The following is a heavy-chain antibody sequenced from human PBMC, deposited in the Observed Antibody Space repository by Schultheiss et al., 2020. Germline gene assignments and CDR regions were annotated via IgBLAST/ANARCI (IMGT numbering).Heavy chain of an antibody. D-gene: IGHD5-24*01. J-gene: IGHJ4*02. CDR1: GFTFSSYS. V-gene: IGHV3-48*02. CDR2: ISVSTDTI. CDR3: SRTPVRWQAGYDY. Sequence: GESLKISCAASGFTFSSYSMNWVRQAPGKGLEWVSYISVSTDTIYYADSVRGRFTISRDNAKNSLYLQMNSLRDEDTAVYYCSRTPVRWQAGYDYWGQGTLVTAAS.